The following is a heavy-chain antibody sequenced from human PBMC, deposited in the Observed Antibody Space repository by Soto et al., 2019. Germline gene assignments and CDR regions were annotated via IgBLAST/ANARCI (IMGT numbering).Heavy chain of an antibody. Sequence: QVQLVESGGGVVQPGRSLRLSCAASGFTFSSYGMHWVRQAPGKGLEWVAVISYDGSNKYYADSVKGRFTISRDNSKNTLYLQRNSLRAEDTAVYYCAKDGGVVVVAATIDAFDIWGQGTMVTVSS. J-gene: IGHJ3*02. D-gene: IGHD2-15*01. CDR2: ISYDGSNK. CDR1: GFTFSSYG. V-gene: IGHV3-30*18. CDR3: AKDGGVVVVAATIDAFDI.